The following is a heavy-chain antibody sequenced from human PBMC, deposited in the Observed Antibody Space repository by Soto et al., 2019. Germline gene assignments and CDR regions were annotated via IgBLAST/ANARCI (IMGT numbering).Heavy chain of an antibody. CDR1: GFTFDDYA. CDR2: ISWDGGST. CDR3: AKDQYCSGGSCYHAADY. Sequence: EVQLVESGGVVVQPGGSPRLSCAASGFTFDDYAMHWVRQAPGKGLEWVSLISWDGGSTYYADSVKGRFTISRDNSKKSLYLQMNSLRAEDTAVYYCAKDQYCSGGSCYHAADYWGQGTLVTVSS. J-gene: IGHJ4*02. V-gene: IGHV3-43D*04. D-gene: IGHD2-15*01.